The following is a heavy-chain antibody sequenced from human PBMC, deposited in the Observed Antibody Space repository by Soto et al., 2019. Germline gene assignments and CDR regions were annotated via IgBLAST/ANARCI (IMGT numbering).Heavy chain of an antibody. CDR1: GASIDSGS. CDR3: ARHGSTVETEGALDY. V-gene: IGHV4-59*08. J-gene: IGHJ4*02. Sequence: QVQLQESGPGLVKPSEPLSLTCTVSGASIDSGSWSWVRQAPGKGLEWIGCFLYTGTTNYNPSLKRRVTLSLEKSKIQFSMRLGSVTAADTAVYYCARHGSTVETEGALDYWGQVIQVTVSS. CDR2: FLYTGTT. D-gene: IGHD5-18*01.